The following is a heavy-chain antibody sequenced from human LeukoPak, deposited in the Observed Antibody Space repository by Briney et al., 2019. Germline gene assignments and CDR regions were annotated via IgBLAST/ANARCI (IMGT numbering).Heavy chain of an antibody. V-gene: IGHV6-1*01. Sequence: SQTLSLTCAISGDSVSSNSAAWNWIRQSPSRGLEWLGRTYYRSKWYNDYAVSVKSRITINPDTSKNQFSLQLNSVTPEDTAVYYCARDRCSGGSCYSAYSDAFDIWGQGTMVTVSS. CDR3: ARDRCSGGSCYSAYSDAFDI. CDR1: GDSVSSNSAA. CDR2: TYYRSKWYN. D-gene: IGHD2-15*01. J-gene: IGHJ3*02.